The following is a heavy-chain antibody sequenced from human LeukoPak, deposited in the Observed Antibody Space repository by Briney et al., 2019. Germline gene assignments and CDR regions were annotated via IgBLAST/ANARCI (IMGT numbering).Heavy chain of an antibody. CDR1: GFTFSTYS. CDR3: ARFWKYCSSTSCYNFDY. D-gene: IGHD2-2*02. Sequence: GGSLRLSCAASGFTFSTYSMNWVRQAPGKGLEWVSSISSSSSYIYYADSVKGRFTISRDNAKNSLYLQMNSLRAEDTAVYYCARFWKYCSSTSCYNFDYWGRGPLVTVSS. V-gene: IGHV3-21*01. J-gene: IGHJ4*02. CDR2: ISSSSSYI.